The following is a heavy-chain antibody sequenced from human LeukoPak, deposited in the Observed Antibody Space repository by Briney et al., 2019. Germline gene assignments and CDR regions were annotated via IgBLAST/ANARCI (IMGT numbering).Heavy chain of an antibody. CDR2: ISGSGGST. V-gene: IGHV3-23*01. Sequence: GGSLRLPCAASGFTYTNFGTSWVRQAPGKGLEWVSAISGSGGSTYYADSVKGRFTISRDNSKNTLYLQMNSLGAEDTAVYYCAKAEPGPLDAFDIWGQGTMVTVSS. J-gene: IGHJ3*02. CDR1: GFTYTNFG. CDR3: AKAEPGPLDAFDI. D-gene: IGHD1-26*01.